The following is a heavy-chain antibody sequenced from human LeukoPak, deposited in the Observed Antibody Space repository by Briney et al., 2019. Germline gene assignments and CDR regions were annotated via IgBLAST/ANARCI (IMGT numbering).Heavy chain of an antibody. D-gene: IGHD2-15*01. V-gene: IGHV1-2*02. J-gene: IGHJ4*02. Sequence: ASVKVSCKASGYTFTGYYMHWVRQAPGQGLEWMGWINPNSGGTNYAQKFQGRVTMTRDTSISTAYMELSSLRSEDTAVYYCATVSFCSGGSCYSMGYDYWGQGTLVTVSS. CDR1: GYTFTGYY. CDR2: INPNSGGT. CDR3: ATVSFCSGGSCYSMGYDY.